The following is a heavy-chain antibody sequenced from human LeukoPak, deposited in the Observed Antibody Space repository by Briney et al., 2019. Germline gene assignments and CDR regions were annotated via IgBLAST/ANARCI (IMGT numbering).Heavy chain of an antibody. CDR3: ARDATTAMVSYFDY. D-gene: IGHD5-18*01. J-gene: IGHJ4*02. CDR2: IYYGGST. V-gene: IGHV4-31*03. CDR1: GGSISSGGYY. Sequence: SETLSLTCTVSGGSISSGGYYWSWIRQHPGKGLEWIGYIYYGGSTYYNPSLKSRVTISVDTSKNQFSLKLSSVTAADTAVYYCARDATTAMVSYFDYWGQGTLVTVSS.